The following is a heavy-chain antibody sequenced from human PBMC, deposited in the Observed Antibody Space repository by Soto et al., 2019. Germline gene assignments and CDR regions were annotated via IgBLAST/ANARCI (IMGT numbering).Heavy chain of an antibody. V-gene: IGHV1-69*12. CDR1: GGTFSSYA. CDR3: ASSRVWGVDTAMGPGENSWNP. J-gene: IGHJ5*02. Sequence: QVQLVQSGAEVKKPGSSVKVSCKASGGTFSSYAISWGRQAPGQGLEWMGGIIPIFGKANYEQKFQGRVTITADDATSAAHMVRSSLMAEAAVGYYCASSRVWGVDTAMGPGENSWNPWGQGILVAVSS. CDR2: IIPIFGKA. D-gene: IGHD5-18*01.